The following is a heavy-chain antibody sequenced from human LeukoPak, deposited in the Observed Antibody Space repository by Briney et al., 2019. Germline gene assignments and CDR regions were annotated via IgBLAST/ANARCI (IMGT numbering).Heavy chain of an antibody. Sequence: SETLSLTCTLSGGSISTYYWSWIRQPPGKGLEWIGYIYHSGSTNYNPSLKSRVTISVDTSKNQFSLKLSSVTAADTAVYYCARGWQLYGYWGQGTLVTVSS. CDR3: ARGWQLYGY. V-gene: IGHV4-59*12. J-gene: IGHJ4*02. CDR2: IYHSGST. D-gene: IGHD6-13*01. CDR1: GGSISTYY.